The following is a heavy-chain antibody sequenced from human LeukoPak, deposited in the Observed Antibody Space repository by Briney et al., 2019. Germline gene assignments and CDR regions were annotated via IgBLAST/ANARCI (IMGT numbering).Heavy chain of an antibody. Sequence: PGRSLRLSCAASGLTFSSYGMHWVRQAPGKGLEWVAVIWYDGSNKYYADSVKGRLTISRDNSKNTLYLQMNSLRAEDTAVYYCAKGDYDYGGFDPWGQGTLVTVSS. CDR3: AKGDYDYGGFDP. CDR2: IWYDGSNK. J-gene: IGHJ5*02. CDR1: GLTFSSYG. D-gene: IGHD3-3*01. V-gene: IGHV3-33*06.